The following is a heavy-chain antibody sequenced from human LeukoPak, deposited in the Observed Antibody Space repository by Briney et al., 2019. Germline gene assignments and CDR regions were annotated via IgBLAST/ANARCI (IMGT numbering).Heavy chain of an antibody. V-gene: IGHV4-30-4*01. Sequence: SETLSLTCSVSSGSINSGDFYWSWIRQPPGKGPEWIGLIYYSGTTYYNPSLGSRLTISVDTSKNQFFLKLRSVTAADTAVYYCARVGREDGNHPPNWFDSWGRGTLVTVSS. J-gene: IGHJ5*01. CDR2: IYYSGTT. CDR1: SGSINSGDFY. D-gene: IGHD5-24*01. CDR3: ARVGREDGNHPPNWFDS.